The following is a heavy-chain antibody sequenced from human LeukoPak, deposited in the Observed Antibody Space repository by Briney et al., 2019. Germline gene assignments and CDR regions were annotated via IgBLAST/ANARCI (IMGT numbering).Heavy chain of an antibody. CDR3: ARVGTDDILTGPKYYFDY. D-gene: IGHD3-9*01. CDR2: INPSGGST. CDR1: GYTFTDYS. Sequence: ASVKVSCKASGYTFTDYSMHWVRQAPGQGLEWMGIINPSGGSTSYAQKFQGRVTMTRDTSTSTVYMELSSLRSEDTAVYYCARVGTDDILTGPKYYFDYWGQGTLVTVSS. J-gene: IGHJ4*02. V-gene: IGHV1-46*01.